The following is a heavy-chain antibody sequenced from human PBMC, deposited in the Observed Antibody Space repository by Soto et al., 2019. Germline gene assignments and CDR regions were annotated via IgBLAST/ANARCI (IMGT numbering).Heavy chain of an antibody. D-gene: IGHD5-12*01. CDR3: AKDLREMATIRPDY. Sequence: GGSLRLSCAASGFTFSSYAMSWVRQAPGKGLEWVSAISGSGSTIYYADSVKGRFTISRDNAKNMVYLQMNSLRAEDTAVYYCAKDLREMATIRPDYWGQGILVTVSS. J-gene: IGHJ4*02. V-gene: IGHV3-23*01. CDR2: ISGSGSTI. CDR1: GFTFSSYA.